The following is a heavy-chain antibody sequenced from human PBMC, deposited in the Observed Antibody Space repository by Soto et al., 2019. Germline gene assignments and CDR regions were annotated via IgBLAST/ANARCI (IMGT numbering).Heavy chain of an antibody. CDR1: GFTFITYA. Sequence: GGSLRLSCAASGFTFITYAMSWGLQAPWKGLEWVSAISGGCGSTYYADSVKGRFTTSRDNSKNTLYLQMNGLRGEDTALYYCAKAFDTSVYHYERAFDYWGQGTLVTVSS. V-gene: IGHV3-23*01. D-gene: IGHD3-22*01. J-gene: IGHJ4*02. CDR3: AKAFDTSVYHYERAFDY. CDR2: ISGGCGST.